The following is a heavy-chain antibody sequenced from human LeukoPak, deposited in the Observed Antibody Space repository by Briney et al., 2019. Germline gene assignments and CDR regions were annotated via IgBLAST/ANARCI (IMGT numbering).Heavy chain of an antibody. CDR3: ARSGNPYSSAYSWGYFDY. D-gene: IGHD6-19*01. Sequence: GGSLRLSCAASGITFTTYAMSWVRQAPGKGLEWVSVITGNGGSTDYADSVKGRFTISRDKSKNTLYLQMNSLRAEDTAVYYCARSGNPYSSAYSWGYFDYWGQGTLVTVSS. J-gene: IGHJ4*02. CDR2: ITGNGGST. V-gene: IGHV3-23*01. CDR1: GITFTTYA.